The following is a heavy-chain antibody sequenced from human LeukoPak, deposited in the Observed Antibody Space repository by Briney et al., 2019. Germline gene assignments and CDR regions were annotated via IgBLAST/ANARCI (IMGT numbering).Heavy chain of an antibody. CDR2: TYYRGST. Sequence: SETLSLTCTVSGGSVSSSNYYWGWIRQPPGKGLEWIGSTYYRGSTEYNPSLKSRVTISVDTSKNQFSLKLSSVTAADTAVYYCARGGVGATRASHYWGQGTLVTVSS. CDR3: ARGGVGATRASHY. V-gene: IGHV4-39*01. J-gene: IGHJ4*02. D-gene: IGHD1-26*01. CDR1: GGSVSSSNYY.